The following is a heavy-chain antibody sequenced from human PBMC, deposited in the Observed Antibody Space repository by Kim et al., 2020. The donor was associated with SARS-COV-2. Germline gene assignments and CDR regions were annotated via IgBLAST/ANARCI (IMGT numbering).Heavy chain of an antibody. CDR1: GYSFISNW. J-gene: IGHJ6*02. CDR3: ARLDSGDDFGVYYYGIDV. V-gene: IGHV5-51*01. CDR2: IYPGDSDT. Sequence: GESLKISCKGSGYSFISNWIGWVRQMPGKGLEWMGSIYPGDSDTRYSPSFQGQVTISADKSISTAYLQWSSLKASNTARYYCARLDSGDDFGVYYYGIDVWGQGTTVTVSS. D-gene: IGHD5-12*01.